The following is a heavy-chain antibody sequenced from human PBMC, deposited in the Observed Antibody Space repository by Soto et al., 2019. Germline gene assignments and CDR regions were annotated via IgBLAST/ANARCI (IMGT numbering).Heavy chain of an antibody. CDR1: GGSISSSSYY. V-gene: IGHV4-39*07. CDR2: IYYSGST. J-gene: IGHJ4*02. D-gene: IGHD2-2*01. Sequence: PSETLSLTCTVSGGSISSSSYYWGWIRQPPGKGLEWIGSIYYSGSTYYNPSLKSRVTISVDTSKNQFSLKLSFVTAADTAVFYCAREYANSPEAFDYWGRGTLVTSPQ. CDR3: AREYANSPEAFDY.